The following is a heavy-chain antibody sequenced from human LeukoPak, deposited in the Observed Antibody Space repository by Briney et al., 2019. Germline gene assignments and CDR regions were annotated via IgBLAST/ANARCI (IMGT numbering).Heavy chain of an antibody. J-gene: IGHJ5*02. D-gene: IGHD1-26*01. CDR2: IYYSGST. V-gene: IGHV4-30-4*08. CDR1: GGSISSGDYY. CDR3: ARIPVELRANWFDP. Sequence: PSQTLSLTCTVSGGSISSGDYYWSWIRQPPGKGLEWIGYIYYSGSTYYNPSLKGRVTISVDTSKNQFSLKLSSVTAADTAVYYCARIPVELRANWFDPWGQGTLVTVSS.